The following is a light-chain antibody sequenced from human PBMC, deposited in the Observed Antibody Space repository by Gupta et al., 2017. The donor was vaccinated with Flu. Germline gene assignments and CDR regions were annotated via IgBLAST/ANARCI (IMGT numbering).Light chain of an antibody. CDR1: QSVSAY. CDR3: QQTYRTSWT. Sequence: DIQLTQSPSSLSAGVGDIVAITCRASQSVSAYLNWYQQKPGKPPRLLIYAASNLQSGVPPRFSGSGSETEFTLTISNLQPDDFAVYYCQQTYRTSWTFGQGTKV. CDR2: AAS. J-gene: IGKJ1*01. V-gene: IGKV1-39*01.